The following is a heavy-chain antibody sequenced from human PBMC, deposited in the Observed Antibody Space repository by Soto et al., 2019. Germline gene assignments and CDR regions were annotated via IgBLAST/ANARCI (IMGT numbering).Heavy chain of an antibody. J-gene: IGHJ5*02. V-gene: IGHV3-30-3*01. D-gene: IGHD1-26*01. CDR1: GFTFSNYA. CDR3: ARAGSYIRRCPTTSFDP. CDR2: ISYDGSNK. Sequence: QVQLVESGGGVVQPGRSLRLSCAAAGFTFSNYAMHWVRQAPGKGLEWVAVISYDGSNKYYADSVKGRFTISRDNSRNTLYLQMNSLRAEDPAMYYCARAGSYIRRCPTTSFDPWGQGALVTVSS.